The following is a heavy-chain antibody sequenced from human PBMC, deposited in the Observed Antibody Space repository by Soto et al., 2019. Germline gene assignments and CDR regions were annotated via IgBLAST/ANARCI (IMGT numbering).Heavy chain of an antibody. J-gene: IGHJ1*01. D-gene: IGHD6-19*01. CDR2: ISGSGGST. CDR1: GFTFSSYA. V-gene: IGHV3-23*01. CDR3: AKVPRGSIAVAGFSEYFQH. Sequence: GGSLRLSCAASGFTFSSYAMSWVRQAPGKGLEWVSAISGSGGSTYYADSVKGRFTISRDNSKNTLYLQMNSLRAEDTAVYYCAKVPRGSIAVAGFSEYFQHWGQGTLVTVSS.